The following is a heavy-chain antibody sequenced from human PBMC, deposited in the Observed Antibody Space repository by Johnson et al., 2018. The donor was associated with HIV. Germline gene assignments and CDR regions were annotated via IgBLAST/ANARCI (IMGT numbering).Heavy chain of an antibody. D-gene: IGHD6-19*01. CDR1: GFTFSSYA. Sequence: QVQLVESGGGVVQAGRSLRLSCAASGFTFSSYAMHWVRQAPGKGLEWVAFIRYDGSNKYYPDSVKGRFTISRDNSKNTLYLQMNSLRAEDTAVYYCARDNGAVAGPEGAFDIWGQGTMVTVSS. J-gene: IGHJ3*02. CDR2: IRYDGSNK. CDR3: ARDNGAVAGPEGAFDI. V-gene: IGHV3-30*04.